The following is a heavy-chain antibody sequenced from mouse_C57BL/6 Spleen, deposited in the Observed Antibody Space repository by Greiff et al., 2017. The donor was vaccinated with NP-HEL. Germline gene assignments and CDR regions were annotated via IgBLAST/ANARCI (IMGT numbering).Heavy chain of an antibody. D-gene: IGHD3-1*01. J-gene: IGHJ4*01. Sequence: QVQLQQPGAELVRPGSSVKLSCKASGYTFTSYWMAWVKQRPGQGLEWIGNIYTSDSETHYNQKFKDKATLPVDKSSSTAYMQLSSLTSEDSAVYYCARPLGDYWGQGTSVTVSS. CDR1: GYTFTSYW. CDR2: IYTSDSET. CDR3: ARPLGDY. V-gene: IGHV1-61*01.